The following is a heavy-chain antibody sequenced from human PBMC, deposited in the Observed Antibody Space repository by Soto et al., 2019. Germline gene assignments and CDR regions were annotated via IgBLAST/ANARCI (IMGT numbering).Heavy chain of an antibody. D-gene: IGHD6-13*01. J-gene: IGHJ4*02. V-gene: IGHV4-59*01. CDR1: GGSISSYY. Sequence: PSETLSLTCTVSGGSISSYYWSWIRQPPGKGLEWIGYIYYSGSTNYNPSLKSRVTISVDTSKNQFSLKLSSVTAADTAVYYCARGMIAAAARYFDYWGQGTLVTVSS. CDR3: ARGMIAAAARYFDY. CDR2: IYYSGST.